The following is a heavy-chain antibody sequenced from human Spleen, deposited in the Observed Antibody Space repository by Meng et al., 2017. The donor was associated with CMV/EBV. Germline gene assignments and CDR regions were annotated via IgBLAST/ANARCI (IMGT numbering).Heavy chain of an antibody. CDR3: ARGAYWFDP. V-gene: IGHV3-30*02. Sequence: GGSLRLSCAASGFTFSSYWMSWVRQAPGKGLEWVAFIRYDGSNKYYADSVKGRFTISRDNVKNSLYLQMNSLRAEDTAVYYCARGAYWFDPWGQGTLVTVSS. CDR1: GFTFSSYW. J-gene: IGHJ5*02. CDR2: IRYDGSNK.